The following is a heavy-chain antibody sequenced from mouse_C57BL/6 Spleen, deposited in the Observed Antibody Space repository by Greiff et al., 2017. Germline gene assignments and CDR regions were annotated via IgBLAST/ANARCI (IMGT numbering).Heavy chain of an antibody. Sequence: VHLVESGAELVRPGASVTLSCKASGYTFTDYEMHWVKQTPVHGLEWIGAIDPETGGTAYNQKFKGKAILTADKSSSTAYMALRSLTSEDSAVYYCTRKSYYDYSAWFAYWGQGTLVTVSA. CDR3: TRKSYYDYSAWFAY. J-gene: IGHJ3*01. V-gene: IGHV1-15*01. CDR1: GYTFTDYE. D-gene: IGHD2-4*01. CDR2: IDPETGGT.